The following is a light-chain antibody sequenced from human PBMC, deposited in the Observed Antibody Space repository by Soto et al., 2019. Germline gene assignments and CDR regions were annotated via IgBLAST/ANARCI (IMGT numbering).Light chain of an antibody. CDR2: GAS. Sequence: EIVLTQSPGTLSLSPGERATLSCRASQSVSSSFLAWYQQKPGQAPRLLIYGASSRATGIPDKFSGSGSGTDCTLTISRLEPEDFAVYYCQQYGSSLPFGGGTKVEI. CDR3: QQYGSSLP. CDR1: QSVSSSF. V-gene: IGKV3-20*01. J-gene: IGKJ4*01.